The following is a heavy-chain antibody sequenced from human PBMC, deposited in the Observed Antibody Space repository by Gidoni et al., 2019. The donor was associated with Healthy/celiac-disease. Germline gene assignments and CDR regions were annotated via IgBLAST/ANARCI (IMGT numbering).Heavy chain of an antibody. J-gene: IGHJ4*02. Sequence: EVQLVESGGGLVQPGRSLRLSCAASGFTFDDYAMHWVRQAPGKGLEWVSGISWNSGSIGYADSVKGRFTISRDNAKNSLYLQMNSLRAEDTALYYCAKANIPYSSSSCVDYWGQGTLVTVSS. CDR1: GFTFDDYA. V-gene: IGHV3-9*01. CDR2: ISWNSGSI. CDR3: AKANIPYSSSSCVDY. D-gene: IGHD6-6*01.